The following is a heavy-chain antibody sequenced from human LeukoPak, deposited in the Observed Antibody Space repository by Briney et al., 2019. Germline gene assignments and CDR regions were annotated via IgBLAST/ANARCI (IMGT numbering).Heavy chain of an antibody. CDR1: GFTFSNAW. Sequence: GGSLRLSCAASGFTFSNAWMNWVRQAPGKGLEWVGRIKSKTEGGTTGYAGPVKGRLHITRDDSQNTLSLQINSLKTEDTAVYYCTTDMDTWYDSWGQGTLVTVSS. CDR2: IKSKTEGGTT. CDR3: TTDMDTWYDS. J-gene: IGHJ4*02. V-gene: IGHV3-15*07. D-gene: IGHD5-18*01.